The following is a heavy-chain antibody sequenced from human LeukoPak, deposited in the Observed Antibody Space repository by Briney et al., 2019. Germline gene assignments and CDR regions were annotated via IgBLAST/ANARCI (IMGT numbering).Heavy chain of an antibody. CDR2: IYTSGST. CDR3: ARTYSTPGATNWFDP. V-gene: IGHV4-4*07. J-gene: IGHJ5*02. Sequence: PSETLSLTCTVSGGSISSYYWSWIRQAAGKGLEWIGRIYTSGSTNYNPSLKSRVTMSVDTSKNQFSLKLSSVTAADTAVYYCARTYSTPGATNWFDPWGQGTLVTVSS. D-gene: IGHD1-26*01. CDR1: GGSISSYY.